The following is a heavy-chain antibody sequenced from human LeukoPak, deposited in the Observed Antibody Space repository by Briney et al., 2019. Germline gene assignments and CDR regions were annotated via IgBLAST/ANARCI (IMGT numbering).Heavy chain of an antibody. J-gene: IGHJ4*02. V-gene: IGHV4-39*01. CDR3: ARLGDYHDPPDY. Sequence: SETLSLTCTVSGGSISSLTYYWAWIRQPPGQELEWIKTIHYRGSTYDNPSLKSRFNMSVDTSKNQFFLKLSSVTAADTAVYYCARLGDYHDPPDYWGQGTLVTVSS. CDR1: GGSISSLTYY. D-gene: IGHD1-1*01. CDR2: IHYRGST.